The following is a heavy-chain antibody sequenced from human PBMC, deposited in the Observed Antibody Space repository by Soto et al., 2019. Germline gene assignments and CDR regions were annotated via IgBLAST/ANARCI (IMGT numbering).Heavy chain of an antibody. D-gene: IGHD3-22*01. CDR3: ARTDSSGYYFDY. J-gene: IGHJ4*02. CDR2: IYYSGST. V-gene: IGHV4-31*03. CDR1: GGSISSGGYY. Sequence: QVQLQESGPGLVKPSQTLSLTCTVSGGSISSGGYYWSWIRQHPGKGLEWIGYIYYSGSTYYNPSLKIRVTISVDTSKNQFSLKLSSVTAADTAVYYCARTDSSGYYFDYWGQGTLVTVSS.